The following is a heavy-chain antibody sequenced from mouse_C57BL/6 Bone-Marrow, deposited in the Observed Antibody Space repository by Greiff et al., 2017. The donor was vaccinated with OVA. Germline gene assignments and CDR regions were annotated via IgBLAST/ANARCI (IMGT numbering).Heavy chain of an antibody. J-gene: IGHJ2*01. D-gene: IGHD1-1*01. CDR1: GFSLTSYA. CDR2: IWTGGGT. CDR3: ARDYGSSYFYYFDY. V-gene: IGHV2-9-1*01. Sequence: VMLVESGPGLVAPSQSLSITCTVSGFSLTSYAISWVRQPPGKGLEWLGVIWTGGGTNYNSALKSRLSISKDNSKSQVFLKMNSLQTDDTARYYCARDYGSSYFYYFDYWGQGTTLTVSS.